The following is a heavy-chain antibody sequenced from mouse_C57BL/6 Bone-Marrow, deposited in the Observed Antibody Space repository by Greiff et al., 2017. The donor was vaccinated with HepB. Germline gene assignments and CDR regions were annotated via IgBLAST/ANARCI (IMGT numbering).Heavy chain of an antibody. V-gene: IGHV14-4*01. CDR2: IDPENGDT. J-gene: IGHJ2*01. D-gene: IGHD1-1*01. CDR1: GFNIKDDY. Sequence: VHVKQSGAELVRPGASVKLSCTASGFNIKDDYMHWVKQRPEQGLEWIGWIDPENGDTEYASKFQGKATITADTSSNTAYLQLSSLTSEDTAVYYCTTSPVITTAYWGQGTTLTVSS. CDR3: TTSPVITTAY.